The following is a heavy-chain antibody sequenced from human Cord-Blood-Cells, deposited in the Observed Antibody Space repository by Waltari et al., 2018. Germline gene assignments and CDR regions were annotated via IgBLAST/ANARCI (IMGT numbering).Heavy chain of an antibody. CDR3: ARDHDYGDYYFDY. CDR1: GFTLRSYW. J-gene: IGHJ4*02. CDR2: IKQDGSEK. V-gene: IGHV3-7*01. Sequence: EVQLVESGGGLVQPGGSLRLSCAASGFTLRSYWMSWVRQPPGKGLEWVANIKQDGSEKYYVDSVKGRFTIARDNAKNSLYLQMNSLRAEDTAVYYCARDHDYGDYYFDYWGQGTLVTVSS. D-gene: IGHD4-17*01.